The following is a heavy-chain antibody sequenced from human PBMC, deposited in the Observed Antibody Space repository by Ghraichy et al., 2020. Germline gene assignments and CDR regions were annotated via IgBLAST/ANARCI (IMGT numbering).Heavy chain of an antibody. CDR1: GGSISSYY. D-gene: IGHD2-2*01. CDR2: IYYSGST. Sequence: SQTLSLTCTVSGGSISSYYWSWIRQPPGKGLEWIGYIYYSGSTNYNPSLKSRVTISVDTSKNQFSLKLSSVTAADTAVYYCARGQRLFDYWGQGTLVTVSS. J-gene: IGHJ4*02. V-gene: IGHV4-59*01. CDR3: ARGQRLFDY.